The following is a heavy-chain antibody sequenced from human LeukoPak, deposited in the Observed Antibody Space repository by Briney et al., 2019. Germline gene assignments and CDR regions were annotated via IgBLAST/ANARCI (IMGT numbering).Heavy chain of an antibody. CDR1: GGSSRSGDYF. CDR3: ARGDFWSGYLVDY. V-gene: IGHV4-30-4*01. J-gene: IGHJ4*02. Sequence: PSQTLSLTCAVSGGSSRSGDYFWSWIRQPPGKGLEWIGHIHYSGNTYYNPSLKSRVAISVDTSKNQFSLKLSSVTAADTAVYYCARGDFWSGYLVDYWGQGTLVTVSS. CDR2: IHYSGNT. D-gene: IGHD3-3*01.